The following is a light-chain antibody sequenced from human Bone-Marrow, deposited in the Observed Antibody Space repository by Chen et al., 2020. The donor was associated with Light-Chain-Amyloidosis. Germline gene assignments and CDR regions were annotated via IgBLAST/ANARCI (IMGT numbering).Light chain of an antibody. J-gene: IGLJ1*01. CDR1: SSDVGGDNH. Sequence: QSALTQPASVSGSPGQSITISCTGTSSDVGGDNHVSRYQQHPDKAPKLMIYEVTNRPSWVPDRFSGAKSDNTASLTSSGVQTEDEADYFCSSYTITNTLVFGSGTRVTVL. V-gene: IGLV2-14*01. CDR3: SSYTITNTLV. CDR2: EVT.